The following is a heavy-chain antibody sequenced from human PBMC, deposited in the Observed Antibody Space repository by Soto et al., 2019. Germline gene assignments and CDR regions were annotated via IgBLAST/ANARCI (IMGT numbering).Heavy chain of an antibody. Sequence: QVQLQESGPGLVKPSQTLSLTCTVSGGSISSGGYYWSWIRQHPGKGLEWIGYIYYSGSTYYNPSLKSRVTISVDTSKNQFSLKLSSVTAADTPVYYCARASIVVVPAAEPFMDVWGKGTTVTVSS. CDR3: ARASIVVVPAAEPFMDV. CDR2: IYYSGST. D-gene: IGHD2-2*01. J-gene: IGHJ6*03. CDR1: GGSISSGGYY. V-gene: IGHV4-31*03.